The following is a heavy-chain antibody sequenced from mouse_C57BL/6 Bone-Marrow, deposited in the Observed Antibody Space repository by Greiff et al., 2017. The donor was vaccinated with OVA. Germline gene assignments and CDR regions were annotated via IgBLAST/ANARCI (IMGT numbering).Heavy chain of an antibody. CDR3: ARRDGRAWFAY. CDR2: IHPNSGST. D-gene: IGHD1-1*01. V-gene: IGHV1-64*01. J-gene: IGHJ3*01. Sequence: VQLQQPGAELVKPGASVKLSCKASGYTFTSYWMHWVKQRPGQGLEWIGMIHPNSGSTNYNEKLKSKATLTVDKSSSTAYMQLSSLTSEDSAVYYCARRDGRAWFAYWGQGTLVTVSA. CDR1: GYTFTSYW.